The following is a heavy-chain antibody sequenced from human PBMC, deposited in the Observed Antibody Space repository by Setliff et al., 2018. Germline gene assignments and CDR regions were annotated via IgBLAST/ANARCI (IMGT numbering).Heavy chain of an antibody. CDR2: INHSGST. CDR3: ARVRYVFWSGSIDY. Sequence: SETLSLTCAVYGGPFSGYYWSWIRQPPGKGLEWIGEINHSGSTNYNPSLKSRVTISVDMSKNQFSLKLSSVTAADTAVYYCARVRYVFWSGSIDYWGQGTLVTVSS. CDR1: GGPFSGYY. J-gene: IGHJ4*02. D-gene: IGHD3-3*01. V-gene: IGHV4-34*01.